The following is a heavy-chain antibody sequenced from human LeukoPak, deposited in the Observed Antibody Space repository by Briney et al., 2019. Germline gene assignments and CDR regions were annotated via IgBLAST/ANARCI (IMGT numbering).Heavy chain of an antibody. CDR2: MNPNSGNT. V-gene: IGHV1-8*01. CDR1: GYTFTSYD. Sequence: ASVTVSFKASGYTFTSYDINWMRQATGQGLERMGWMNPNSGNTGYAQKFQGRVTMTRNTSISTAYMELSSLRSEDTAVYYCAREIVVVPAAMRDHGMDVWGQGTTVTVSS. D-gene: IGHD2-2*01. J-gene: IGHJ6*02. CDR3: AREIVVVPAAMRDHGMDV.